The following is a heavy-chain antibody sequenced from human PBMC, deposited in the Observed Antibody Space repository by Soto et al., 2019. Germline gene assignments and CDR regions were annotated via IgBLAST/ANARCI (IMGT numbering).Heavy chain of an antibody. CDR2: INWNGGST. Sequence: EVQLVESGGGVVRHGGSLRLSCAASGFTFDDYGMSWVRQAPGKGLEWVSGINWNGGSTGYADSLKGRFTISKDNAKNSLYLQMNSLRDEDTALYHCAREGLTPTVTTTLFDIWGQVTMVTVSS. D-gene: IGHD4-17*01. J-gene: IGHJ3*02. CDR3: AREGLTPTVTTTLFDI. CDR1: GFTFDDYG. V-gene: IGHV3-20*01.